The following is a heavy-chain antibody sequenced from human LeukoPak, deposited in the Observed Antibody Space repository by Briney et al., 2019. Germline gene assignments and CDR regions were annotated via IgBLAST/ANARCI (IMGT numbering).Heavy chain of an antibody. CDR3: AVTYYDFCSGYSH. CDR2: ISSSSSYI. V-gene: IGHV3-21*01. D-gene: IGHD3-3*01. J-gene: IGHJ4*02. CDR1: GLIFSSYS. Sequence: GGSLRLSCAASGLIFSSYSMNWVSQAPGKGGEWVSSISSSSSYIYYADSVKGRFTISRDNAKNSLYLQMNSLRAEDTAVYYCAVTYYDFCSGYSHWGQGTLVTVSS.